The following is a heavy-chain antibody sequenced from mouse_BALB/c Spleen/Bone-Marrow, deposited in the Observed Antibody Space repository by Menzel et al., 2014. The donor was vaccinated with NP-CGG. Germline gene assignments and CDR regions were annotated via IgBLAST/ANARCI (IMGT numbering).Heavy chain of an antibody. CDR3: ARFDDDYWGFAH. D-gene: IGHD2-3*01. Sequence: VQLKESGPELVKPGASVKISCRASGCTFTDYNMHWVKQSHGESLEWIGYIYPYSGNTAYNQRFKNKATLTVDNSSSTAHMELRSLTSEDSAVYYCARFDDDYWGFAHWGQGTLVTVSA. J-gene: IGHJ3*01. CDR2: IYPYSGNT. CDR1: GCTFTDYN. V-gene: IGHV1S29*02.